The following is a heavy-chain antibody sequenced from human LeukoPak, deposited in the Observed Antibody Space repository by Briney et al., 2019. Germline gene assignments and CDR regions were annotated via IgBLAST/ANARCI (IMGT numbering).Heavy chain of an antibody. J-gene: IGHJ4*02. Sequence: PGGSLRLSCAASGFTFSSYSMNWVRQAPGKGLEWVLSISGNNNYIYYADSVGGRFTISRDNARDSLFLQMDSLRAEDTAVYYCARDPHNPGPIDYWGQGTLVTVSS. CDR2: ISGNNNYI. CDR3: ARDPHNPGPIDY. CDR1: GFTFSSYS. V-gene: IGHV3-21*01.